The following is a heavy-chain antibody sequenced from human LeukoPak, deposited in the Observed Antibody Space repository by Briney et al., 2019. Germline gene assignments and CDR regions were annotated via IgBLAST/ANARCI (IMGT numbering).Heavy chain of an antibody. CDR1: GGSISSASYF. CDR3: AEAGVRYSDSSALYAFDF. Sequence: SETLSLTCTVSGGSISSASYFWGWIRQPPGKGLEWIGTLYYSGSTYYSASLKSRVTMSGDTSRNQFSLRLSSVNAADTAVYYCAEAGVRYSDSSALYAFDFWGPGTMATVSS. D-gene: IGHD3-22*01. V-gene: IGHV4-39*01. J-gene: IGHJ3*01. CDR2: LYYSGST.